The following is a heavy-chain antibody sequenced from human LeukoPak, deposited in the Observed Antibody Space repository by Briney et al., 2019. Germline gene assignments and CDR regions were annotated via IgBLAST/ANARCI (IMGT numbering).Heavy chain of an antibody. CDR2: IYPGDSDT. V-gene: IGHV5-51*01. CDR3: ARLYYYDSSGYYPFDY. J-gene: IGHJ4*02. D-gene: IGHD3-22*01. CDR1: GYSFTSYR. Sequence: GESLKISCKGSGYSFTSYRIGWVRQMPGKGLEWMGIIYPGDSDTRYSPSFQGQVTISADKSISTAYLQWSSLKASDTAMYYCARLYYYDSSGYYPFDYWGQGTLVTVSS.